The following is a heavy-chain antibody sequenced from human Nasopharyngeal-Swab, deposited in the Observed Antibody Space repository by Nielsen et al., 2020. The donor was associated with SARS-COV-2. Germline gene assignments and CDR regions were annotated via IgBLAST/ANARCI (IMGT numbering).Heavy chain of an antibody. CDR2: ISYDGSNK. CDR3: ARDPDVDIVATDAFDI. D-gene: IGHD5-12*01. J-gene: IGHJ3*02. Sequence: GGSLRLFCAASGFTFSSYAMHWVRQAPGKGLEWVAVISYDGSNKYYADSVKGRFTISRDNSKNTLYLQMNSLRAEDTAVYYCARDPDVDIVATDAFDIWGQGTMVTVSS. CDR1: GFTFSSYA. V-gene: IGHV3-30-3*01.